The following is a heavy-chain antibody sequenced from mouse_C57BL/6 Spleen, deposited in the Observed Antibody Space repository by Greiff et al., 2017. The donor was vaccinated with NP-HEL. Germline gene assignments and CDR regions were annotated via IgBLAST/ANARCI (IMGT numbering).Heavy chain of an antibody. Sequence: EVQLQQSGPELVKPGASVKISCKASGYTFTDYYMNWVKQSHGKSLEWIGDINPNNGGTSYNQKFKGKATLTVDKSSSTAYMELRSLTSEDSAVYYCASGEGNSWFAYWGQGTLVTVSA. CDR2: INPNNGGT. J-gene: IGHJ3*01. CDR1: GYTFTDYY. CDR3: ASGEGNSWFAY. D-gene: IGHD2-1*01. V-gene: IGHV1-26*01.